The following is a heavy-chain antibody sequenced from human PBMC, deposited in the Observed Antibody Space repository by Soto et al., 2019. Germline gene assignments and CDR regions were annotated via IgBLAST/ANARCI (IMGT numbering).Heavy chain of an antibody. D-gene: IGHD3-10*02. CDR1: GFSLTNNGEA. CDR3: ARYVATSPAGWFEP. J-gene: IGHJ5*02. V-gene: IGHV2-5*02. Sequence: QITLKESGPTLVKPTQTLTLTCTFSGFSLTNNGEAVGWFRQSPGKALEWLVLIYWDDDNRYNPTLRTRLSTTNDTSKNLVVLTLPNMDPVDTATYYCARYVATSPAGWFEPWGQGIPVTVSS. CDR2: IYWDDDN.